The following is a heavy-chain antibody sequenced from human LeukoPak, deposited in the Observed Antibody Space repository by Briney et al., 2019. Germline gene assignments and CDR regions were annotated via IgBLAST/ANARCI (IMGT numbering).Heavy chain of an antibody. J-gene: IGHJ4*02. D-gene: IGHD2-15*01. CDR1: GFTFSNAW. Sequence: GGSLRLSCAASGFTFSNAWMSWVRQAPGKGLEWVANIKQDGSEKYYVDSVKGRFTISRDNAKNSLYLQMNSLRAEDTAVYYCARGRFCDSGNCCLDCWGQGTLVTVSS. V-gene: IGHV3-7*01. CDR2: IKQDGSEK. CDR3: ARGRFCDSGNCCLDC.